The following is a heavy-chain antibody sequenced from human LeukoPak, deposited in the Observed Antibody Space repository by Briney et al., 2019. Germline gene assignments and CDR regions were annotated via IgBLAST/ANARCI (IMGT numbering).Heavy chain of an antibody. J-gene: IGHJ6*03. CDR2: IYSDGTT. D-gene: IGHD2-2*01. CDR3: ARNSFLLRSISYYYYMDV. Sequence: GGSLRLSCAASGFTVTNNFMTWVCQAPGKGLEWVSIIYSDGTTYYVDSVKGRFTISRDSSKDTLYLQMSSLRAEDTAVYYCARNSFLLRSISYYYYMDVWGKGTTVTVS. V-gene: IGHV3-66*02. CDR1: GFTVTNNF.